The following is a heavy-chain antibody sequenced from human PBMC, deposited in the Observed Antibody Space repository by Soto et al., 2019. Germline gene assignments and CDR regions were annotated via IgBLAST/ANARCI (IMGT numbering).Heavy chain of an antibody. J-gene: IGHJ5*02. CDR3: AGGRRITIFGVVRNNWFDP. V-gene: IGHV4-34*01. D-gene: IGHD3-3*01. Sequence: PSETLSLTCAVYGGSFSGYYWSWIRQPPGKGLEWIGEINHSGSTNYNPSLKSRVTISVDTSKNQFSLKLSSVTAADTAVYYCAGGRRITIFGVVRNNWFDPWGQGTLVTVSS. CDR2: INHSGST. CDR1: GGSFSGYY.